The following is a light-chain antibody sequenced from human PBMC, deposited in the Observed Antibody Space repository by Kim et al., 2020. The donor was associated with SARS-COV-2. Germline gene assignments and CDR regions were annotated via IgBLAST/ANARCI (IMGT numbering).Light chain of an antibody. CDR1: SSNIGNNF. Sequence: QSVLTQAPSASGTPGQSGTIYCSGSSSNIGNNFVYWYQQLPGTAPKVLIHTNNKRPSGVSDRFSGFKSVTSASLSISGLRSEDEADYYCGSWDDSLDGPVFGGGTKLTVL. CDR3: GSWDDSLDGPV. CDR2: TNN. J-gene: IGLJ3*02. V-gene: IGLV1-47*01.